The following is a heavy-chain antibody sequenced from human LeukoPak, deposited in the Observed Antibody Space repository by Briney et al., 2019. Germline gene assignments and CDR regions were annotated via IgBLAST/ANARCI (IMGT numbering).Heavy chain of an antibody. CDR2: ISSSGSTI. D-gene: IGHD3-16*01. Sequence: GGSLRLSCAASGFTFSSYEMNWVRQAPGKGLEWVSYISSSGSTIYYADSVKGRFTISRDNAKNSLYLQMNSLRAEDTAVYYCARDGDYVWGSYDYWGHGTLVTVSS. CDR1: GFTFSSYE. J-gene: IGHJ4*01. CDR3: ARDGDYVWGSYDY. V-gene: IGHV3-48*03.